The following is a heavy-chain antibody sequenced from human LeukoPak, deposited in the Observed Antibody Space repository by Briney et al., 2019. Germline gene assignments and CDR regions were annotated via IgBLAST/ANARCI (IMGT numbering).Heavy chain of an antibody. CDR1: GFTLRRYR. Sequence: GGSLRLSCAASGFTLRRYRMNGVRQAPGKGLEWVSSISSSSSYIYYADSVKGRFTISRDNAKHSLYLQMNSLRAEDTAVYYCARDPISSGYGDYPPPHDYWGQGTLVTVSS. CDR2: ISSSSSYI. J-gene: IGHJ4*02. V-gene: IGHV3-21*01. CDR3: ARDPISSGYGDYPPPHDY. D-gene: IGHD4-17*01.